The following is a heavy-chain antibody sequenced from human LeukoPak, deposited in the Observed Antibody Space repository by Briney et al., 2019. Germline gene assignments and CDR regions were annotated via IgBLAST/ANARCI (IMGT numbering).Heavy chain of an antibody. Sequence: PSETLSLTCTVSGASLSSAHGWSWIRQPPGKGLEWIGYSQNSGCTNCNPSLKSRVTISVDTSTNQFSLKLSSVTAADTAIYYCARDYSGSLDYWGQGILVTVTS. D-gene: IGHD3-10*01. V-gene: IGHV4-61*01. J-gene: IGHJ4*02. CDR3: ARDYSGSLDY. CDR2: SQNSGCT. CDR1: GASLSSAHG.